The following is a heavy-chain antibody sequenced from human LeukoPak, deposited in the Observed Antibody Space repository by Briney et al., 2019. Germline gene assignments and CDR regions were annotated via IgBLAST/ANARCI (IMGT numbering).Heavy chain of an antibody. CDR1: GFTFSIYE. J-gene: IGHJ4*02. D-gene: IGHD5-12*01. V-gene: IGHV3-7*01. CDR3: VRDGGVSGYDLLDY. Sequence: GSLRLSCAASGFTFSIYEMNWVRQAPGKGLEWVAHINQDGSEEHYMDSVKARFIISRDNAKNTLSLQMDSLRAEDTAVYYCVRDGGVSGYDLLDYWGQGTLVTVSS. CDR2: INQDGSEE.